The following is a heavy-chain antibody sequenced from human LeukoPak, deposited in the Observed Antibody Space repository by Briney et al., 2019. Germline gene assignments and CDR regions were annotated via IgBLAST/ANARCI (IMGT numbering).Heavy chain of an antibody. V-gene: IGHV1-2*02. D-gene: IGHD3-22*01. CDR3: ARAGRYYYDSSGYYYEFDY. CDR1: GYTFTGYY. J-gene: IGHJ4*02. Sequence: GASVKVSCKASGYTFTGYYMHWVRQAPGQGLEWMGWINPNSGGTNYAQKFQGRVTMTRDTSISTAYMELSRLRSDDTAVYYCARAGRYYYDSSGYYYEFDYWGQGTLVTVSS. CDR2: INPNSGGT.